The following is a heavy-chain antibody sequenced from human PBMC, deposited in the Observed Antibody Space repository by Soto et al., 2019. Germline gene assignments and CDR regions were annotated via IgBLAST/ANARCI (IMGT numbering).Heavy chain of an antibody. Sequence: PGGSLRLSCAASGFTFSSYAMSWVRQAPGKGLEWVSAISGSGGSTYYADSVKGRFTISRDNSKNTLYLQMNSLRAEDTAVYYCAKGEITYYYDSSGPDAFDIWGQGTMVTVSS. CDR1: GFTFSSYA. J-gene: IGHJ3*02. CDR3: AKGEITYYYDSSGPDAFDI. D-gene: IGHD3-22*01. CDR2: ISGSGGST. V-gene: IGHV3-23*01.